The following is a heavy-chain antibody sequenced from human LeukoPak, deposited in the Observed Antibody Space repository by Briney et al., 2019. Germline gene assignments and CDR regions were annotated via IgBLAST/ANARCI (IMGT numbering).Heavy chain of an antibody. CDR3: ARIAVTYSFDY. D-gene: IGHD4-17*01. J-gene: IGHJ4*02. V-gene: IGHV3-21*06. Sequence: GGSLRLSCAASGFTFDDYGMSWVRQAPGKGLEWVSSISYSSSNIYYADSVKGRFTISRDNAKNSLYLQMNSLRVEDTAVYYCARIAVTYSFDYWGQGSLVTVSS. CDR2: ISYSSSNI. CDR1: GFTFDDYG.